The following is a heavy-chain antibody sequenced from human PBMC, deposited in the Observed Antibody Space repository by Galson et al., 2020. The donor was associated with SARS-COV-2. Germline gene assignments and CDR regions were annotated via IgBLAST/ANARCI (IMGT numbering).Heavy chain of an antibody. J-gene: IGHJ5*02. CDR1: GGSISSSSYY. Sequence: SETLSLTCTVSGGSISSSSYYWGWIRQPPGKGLEWIGSIYYSGSTYYNPSLKSRVTISVDTSKNQFSLKLGSVTAADTAVYYCARQTITRIVVVITPSVNGCSDPWGQETLVTGS. V-gene: IGHV4-39*01. D-gene: IGHD3-22*01. CDR2: IYYSGST. CDR3: ARQTITRIVVVITPSVNGCSDP.